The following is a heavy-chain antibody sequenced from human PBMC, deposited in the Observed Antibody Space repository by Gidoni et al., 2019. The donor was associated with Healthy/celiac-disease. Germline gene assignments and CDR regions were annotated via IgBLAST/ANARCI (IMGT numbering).Heavy chain of an antibody. CDR1: GYTFTGYY. J-gene: IGHJ6*02. V-gene: IGHV1-2*04. CDR3: ARDLGYSSGWYSGYYYYYGMDV. CDR2: INPNSGGT. D-gene: IGHD6-19*01. Sequence: QVQLVQSGAEVKKPGASVKVSCKASGYTFTGYYMHWVRQAPGQGLEWMGWINPNSGGTNYAQKFQGWVTMTRDTSISTAYMELSRLRSDDTAVYYCARDLGYSSGWYSGYYYYYGMDVWGQGTTVTVSS.